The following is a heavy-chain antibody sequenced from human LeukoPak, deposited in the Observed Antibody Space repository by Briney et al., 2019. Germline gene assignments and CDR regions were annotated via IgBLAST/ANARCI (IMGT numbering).Heavy chain of an antibody. D-gene: IGHD1-26*01. Sequence: PGGSLRLSCAASGITFSTYGMHWVRQAPGKGLEWVAFIRYDGSNKNYADSVKGRFTISRDDPKNTLYPQMNSLRDEDTAVYYCAKDRSGTYFFDDWGQGTLVTVSS. CDR3: AKDRSGTYFFDD. CDR1: GITFSTYG. J-gene: IGHJ4*02. CDR2: IRYDGSNK. V-gene: IGHV3-30*02.